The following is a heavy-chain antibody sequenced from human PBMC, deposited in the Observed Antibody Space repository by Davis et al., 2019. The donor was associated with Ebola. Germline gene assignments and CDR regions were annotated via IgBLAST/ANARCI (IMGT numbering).Heavy chain of an antibody. Sequence: SEPLSLPCPASGCPISSTTYSWGCIRQPPGKGLEWFGSTYYSWSTYYNPSLKSRVTISVDTSKNQFSLKLSSVTAADTAVYYCARGRGYGSGSYYNRWGQGTLVTVSS. V-gene: IGHV4-39*01. CDR2: TYYSWST. CDR1: GCPISSTTYS. CDR3: ARGRGYGSGSYYNR. J-gene: IGHJ4*02. D-gene: IGHD3-10*01.